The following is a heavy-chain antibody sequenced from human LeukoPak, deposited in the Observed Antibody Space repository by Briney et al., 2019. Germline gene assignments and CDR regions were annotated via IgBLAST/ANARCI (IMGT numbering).Heavy chain of an antibody. CDR2: ISGSGGST. J-gene: IGHJ4*02. Sequence: GGSLRLSCAASGFTFSSYAMSWVCQAPGKGLEWVSAISGSGGSTYYADSVKGRFTISRDNSKNTLYLQMNSLRAADTAVYYCAKDHIMITFGGVIADHFDYWGQGTLVTVSS. D-gene: IGHD3-16*02. CDR3: AKDHIMITFGGVIADHFDY. CDR1: GFTFSSYA. V-gene: IGHV3-23*01.